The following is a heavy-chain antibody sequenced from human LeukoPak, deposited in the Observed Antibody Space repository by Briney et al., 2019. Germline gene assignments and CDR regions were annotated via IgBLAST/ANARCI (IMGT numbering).Heavy chain of an antibody. V-gene: IGHV1-46*01. CDR3: AIDERYDSSGYPFDY. J-gene: IGHJ4*02. Sequence: ASVKVSCKASGYTFINNWMHWVRQAPGQGLEWIGLINPTGTGTLYAQKFQGRVTMTRDMSTSTDYMELSSLRSEDTAVYYCAIDERYDSSGYPFDYWGQGTLVTVSS. CDR1: GYTFINNW. D-gene: IGHD3-22*01. CDR2: INPTGTGT.